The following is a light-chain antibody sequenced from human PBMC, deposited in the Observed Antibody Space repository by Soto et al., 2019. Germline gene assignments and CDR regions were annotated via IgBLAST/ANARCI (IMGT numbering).Light chain of an antibody. CDR2: KAS. Sequence: DIQMTQSPSSVSASVGDRVTITCRANQSISNPLNWYQQKPGKAPKLLIFKASTLESGVPSRFSGSGSGTEFTLTISSLQPDDFATYYCQQYKSYSGTFGQGTKGDIK. CDR3: QQYKSYSGT. J-gene: IGKJ1*01. V-gene: IGKV1-5*03. CDR1: QSISNP.